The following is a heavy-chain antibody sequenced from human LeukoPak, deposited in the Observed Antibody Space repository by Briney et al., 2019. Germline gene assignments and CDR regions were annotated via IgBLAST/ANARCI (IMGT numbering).Heavy chain of an antibody. V-gene: IGHV3-21*01. CDR3: ARGEIAAGKEKHDH. CDR1: GFTFESYT. Sequence: GGSLRLSCAASGFTFESYTMNWVRQAPGKGLEWVAYISGSGRYIYYADSVTGRVTISRDNAKNSVFLQMNSLRGEDTAVYYCARGEIAAGKEKHDHWGQGTLVTVTS. J-gene: IGHJ4*02. CDR2: ISGSGRYI. D-gene: IGHD6-13*01.